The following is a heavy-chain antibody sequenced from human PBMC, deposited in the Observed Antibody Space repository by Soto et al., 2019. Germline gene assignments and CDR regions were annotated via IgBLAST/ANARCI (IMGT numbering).Heavy chain of an antibody. D-gene: IGHD2-15*01. CDR2: ISYSGST. V-gene: IGHV4-59*01. CDR1: GASITTYY. Sequence: SETLSVICPVSGASITTYYWSWIRQPPGKGLEWIGYISYSGSTDYNPSLKSRVTISFDASKNQISLQVRSATAADAAVYYCARDLKEYCSDGKCNWFDPWGQGTLVTVS. CDR3: ARDLKEYCSDGKCNWFDP. J-gene: IGHJ5*02.